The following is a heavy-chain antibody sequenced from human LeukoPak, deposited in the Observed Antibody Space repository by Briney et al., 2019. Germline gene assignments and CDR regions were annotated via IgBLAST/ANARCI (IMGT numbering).Heavy chain of an antibody. J-gene: IGHJ6*03. D-gene: IGHD3-10*01. Sequence: SETLSLTCTVSGGSISSGSYYWSWIRQPPGKGLEWIGYIYYSGSTNYNPSLKSRVTISVDTSKNQFSLKLSSVTAADTAVYYCARGRSSMVRGYYYYYMDVWGKGTTVTISS. V-gene: IGHV4-61*01. CDR1: GGSISSGSYY. CDR2: IYYSGST. CDR3: ARGRSSMVRGYYYYYMDV.